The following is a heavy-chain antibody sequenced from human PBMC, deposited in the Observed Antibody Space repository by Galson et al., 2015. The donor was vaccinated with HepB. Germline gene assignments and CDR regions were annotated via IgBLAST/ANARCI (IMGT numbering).Heavy chain of an antibody. CDR3: ARANITAPGTGGLKYYCGMDV. CDR1: GFSLSTSGMC. Sequence: PALVKPTQTLTLTCTFSGFSLSTSGMCVSWIRQPPGKALEWLARIDWDDDDEYYSTSLRARLTISKDTSKNQVVLTMTNMDPVDTATYYCARANITAPGTGGLKYYCGMDVWGQGTTVTVSS. V-gene: IGHV2-70*11. CDR2: IDWDDDDE. J-gene: IGHJ6*02. D-gene: IGHD6-13*01.